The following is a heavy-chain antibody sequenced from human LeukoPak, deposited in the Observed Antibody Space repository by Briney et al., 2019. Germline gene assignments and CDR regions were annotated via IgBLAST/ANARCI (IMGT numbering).Heavy chain of an antibody. J-gene: IGHJ2*01. V-gene: IGHV3-21*01. D-gene: IGHD4-17*01. CDR1: GFTFSSYS. CDR2: ISSSSSYI. CDR3: ARERGAYAYGDYGDL. Sequence: GGSLRLSCAASGFTFSSYSMNWVRQAPGKGLEWVSSISSSSSYIYYADSVKGRFTISRDNAKNSLYLQMNSLRAEDTAVYYCARERGAYAYGDYGDLWGRGTLVTVSS.